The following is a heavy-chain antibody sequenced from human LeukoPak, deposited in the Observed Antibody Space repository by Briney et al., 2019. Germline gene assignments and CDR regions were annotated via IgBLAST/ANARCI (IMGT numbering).Heavy chain of an antibody. J-gene: IGHJ6*02. CDR2: ISGSGGST. D-gene: IGHD6-19*01. V-gene: IGHV3-23*01. CDR1: GFTFSSYA. CDR3: ASQPCALYSSGWYCKGVYYGMDV. Sequence: HPGGSLRLSCAASGFTFSSYAMSWVRQAPGKGLEWVSAISGSGGSTYYADSVKGRFTISRDNSKNTLYLQMNSLRAEDTAVYYCASQPCALYSSGWYCKGVYYGMDVWGQGTTVTVSS.